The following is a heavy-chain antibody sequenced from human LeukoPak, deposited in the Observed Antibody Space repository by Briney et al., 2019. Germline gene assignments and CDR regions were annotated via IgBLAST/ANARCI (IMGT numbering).Heavy chain of an antibody. J-gene: IGHJ4*02. CDR2: IYHSGST. CDR1: GGSISSSNW. CDR3: ARKLRYSSSWYYFDY. V-gene: IGHV4-4*02. Sequence: SETLSLTCAVSGGSISSSNWWSWVRRPPGKGLEWIGEIYHSGSTNYNPSLKSRVTISVDKSKNQFSLKLSSVTAADTAVYYCARKLRYSSSWYYFDYWGQGTLVTVSS. D-gene: IGHD6-13*01.